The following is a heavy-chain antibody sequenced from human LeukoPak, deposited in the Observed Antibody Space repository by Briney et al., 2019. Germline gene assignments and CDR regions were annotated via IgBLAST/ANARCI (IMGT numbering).Heavy chain of an antibody. CDR2: IYTSGST. Sequence: PSETLSLTCTVSGGSISSYYWSWIRQPAGKGLEWIGRIYTSGSTNYNPSLKSRVTMSVDTSKNQFSLKLSSVTAADTAVYYCARDRRIAVAATWFDYWGQGTLVTVSS. J-gene: IGHJ4*02. CDR3: ARDRRIAVAATWFDY. V-gene: IGHV4-4*07. D-gene: IGHD6-19*01. CDR1: GGSISSYY.